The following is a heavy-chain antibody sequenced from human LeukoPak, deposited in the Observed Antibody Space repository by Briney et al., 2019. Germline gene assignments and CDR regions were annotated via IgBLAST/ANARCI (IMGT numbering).Heavy chain of an antibody. Sequence: KSSETLSLTCTVSGGSISSYYWSWIRQPPGKGLEWIGYIYYRMTTDYNPSLKSRVTISVDTSKNQFSLKLTSVTAADTAVYFCARLGSSRPSDYWGQGTLVTVSS. CDR1: GGSISSYY. CDR2: IYYRMTT. V-gene: IGHV4-59*01. J-gene: IGHJ4*02. D-gene: IGHD2-2*03. CDR3: ARLGSSRPSDY.